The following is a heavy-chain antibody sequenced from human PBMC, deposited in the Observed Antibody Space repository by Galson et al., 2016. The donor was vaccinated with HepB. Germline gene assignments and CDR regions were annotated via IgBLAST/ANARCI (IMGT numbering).Heavy chain of an antibody. J-gene: IGHJ6*02. V-gene: IGHV4-34*01. Sequence: EPLSLTCAVYGGSFSSYSWNWIRQPPGKGLEWIGEINHRGSTKYNPSLKSRVTISVDTSKNQFSLNLRSATAADTAVYYCARGLRQPYDYYGMDVWGQGTTVTVSS. CDR2: INHRGST. CDR1: GGSFSSYS. CDR3: ARGLRQPYDYYGMDV.